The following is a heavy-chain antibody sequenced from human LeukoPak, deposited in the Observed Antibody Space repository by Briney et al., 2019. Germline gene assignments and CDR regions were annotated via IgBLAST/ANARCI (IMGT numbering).Heavy chain of an antibody. Sequence: GGSLRLSCAASGFTFSAYAMNWVRQAPGKGLEWVSGISGSGGNTYYADSVKGRFTISRDNSKNTLYLQIHSLRAEGTAVYYCAKFDYGDYWGQGTLVTVSS. V-gene: IGHV3-23*01. CDR3: AKFDYGDY. CDR1: GFTFSAYA. CDR2: ISGSGGNT. D-gene: IGHD4-17*01. J-gene: IGHJ4*02.